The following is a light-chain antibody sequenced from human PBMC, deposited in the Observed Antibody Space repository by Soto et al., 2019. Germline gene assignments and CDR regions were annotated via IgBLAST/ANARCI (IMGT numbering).Light chain of an antibody. CDR2: DVI. CDR1: SSDVGAYGY. J-gene: IGLJ2*01. CDR3: CSYAGSYTHVV. Sequence: QSVLTQPRSVSGSPGQSVTIPCTGTSSDVGAYGYVSWYQQHPGKAPKLIIYDVIQRPSGVPDRFSGSKSDNTASLTISGLQADDEADYYCCSYAGSYTHVVFGGGTKVTVL. V-gene: IGLV2-11*01.